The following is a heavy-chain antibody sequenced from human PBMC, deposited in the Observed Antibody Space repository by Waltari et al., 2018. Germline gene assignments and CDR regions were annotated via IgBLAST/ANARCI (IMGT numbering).Heavy chain of an antibody. CDR1: GFSFYNYG. Sequence: QLVESGGGLVRPGGSLRLSCATSGFSFYNYGMNWVRQAPGKGLEWVSFISGSGNFVYYVDSVKGRFTISRDNGKNIVYLQMNGLRAEDTALYYCARGRTTTMVTPWDFWGQGTLVTVSS. CDR3: ARGRTTTMVTPWDF. V-gene: IGHV3-21*06. D-gene: IGHD4-17*01. J-gene: IGHJ1*01. CDR2: ISGSGNFV.